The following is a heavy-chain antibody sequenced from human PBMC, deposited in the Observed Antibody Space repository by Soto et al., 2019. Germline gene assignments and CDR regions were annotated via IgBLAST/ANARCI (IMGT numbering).Heavy chain of an antibody. D-gene: IGHD1-1*01. CDR2: IMPIFRTP. Sequence: QVQLEQSGAEVKKPGSSVKVSCKASGGTFRNSAISWVRQAPGQGLEWMGGIMPIFRTPDYAQKFQGRVTITADESTSTAYMEWSGLRSDDTAVYFWARANDRPQLGGNYYYILDVWGHGTTVTVSS. CDR3: ARANDRPQLGGNYYYILDV. J-gene: IGHJ6*02. CDR1: GGTFRNSA. V-gene: IGHV1-69*12.